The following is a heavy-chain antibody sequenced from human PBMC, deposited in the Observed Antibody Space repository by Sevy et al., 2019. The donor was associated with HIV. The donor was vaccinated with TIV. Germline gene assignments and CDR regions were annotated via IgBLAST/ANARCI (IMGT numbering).Heavy chain of an antibody. J-gene: IGHJ6*03. CDR3: AREDYSNYGNYYYYYMDV. D-gene: IGHD4-4*01. Sequence: GGSLRLSCAACGFTFSSYWMSWVRHAPGKGLEWVANIKQDGSEKYYVDSVRGRFIISRDNAKNSLYLQMNSLRAEDTAVYYCAREDYSNYGNYYYYYMDVWGKGTTVTVSS. CDR2: IKQDGSEK. V-gene: IGHV3-7*03. CDR1: GFTFSSYW.